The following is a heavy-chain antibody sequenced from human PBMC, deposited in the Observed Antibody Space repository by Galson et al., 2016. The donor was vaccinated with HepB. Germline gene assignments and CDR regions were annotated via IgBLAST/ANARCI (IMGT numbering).Heavy chain of an antibody. CDR1: GFTFSHAW. J-gene: IGHJ6*02. CDR3: AKHQAGGPPPRFYGMDV. V-gene: IGHV3-23*01. CDR2: IGCAGGGA. Sequence: SLRLSCAASGFTFSHAWMSWVRQAPGKGLEWVSGIGCAGGGAYYADPVKGRFTLSRDKSKNPLYRQMNSLRAEDTAVYYWAKHQAGGPPPRFYGMDVWGQGTTVTVSS. D-gene: IGHD1-26*01.